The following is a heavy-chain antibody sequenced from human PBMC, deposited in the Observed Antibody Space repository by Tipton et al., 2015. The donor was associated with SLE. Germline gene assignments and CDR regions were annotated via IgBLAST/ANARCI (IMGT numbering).Heavy chain of an antibody. J-gene: IGHJ4*02. CDR3: VSDGEFCSGTSCYSAADY. Sequence: QSGAEVKKPGASVKVSCKASGYTFTSYGISWVRQAPGQGLEWMGWISAYNGDTDFADSVMGRFTISRDTPKNTMYLHMNSLRAEDTGVYYCVSDGEFCSGTSCYSAADYWGQGTQVIVSS. CDR1: GYTFTSYG. CDR2: ISAYNGDT. D-gene: IGHD2-15*01. V-gene: IGHV1-18*01.